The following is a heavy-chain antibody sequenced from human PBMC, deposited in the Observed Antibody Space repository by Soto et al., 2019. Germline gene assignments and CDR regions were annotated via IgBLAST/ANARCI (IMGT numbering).Heavy chain of an antibody. CDR2: ISGSGGST. CDR1: GFTFSSYA. CDR3: AKDYTIFGVVTQIYYYYGMDV. Sequence: PGGSLRLSCAASGFTFSSYAMSWVRQAPGKGLEWVSAISGSGGSTHYADSVKGRFTISRDNSKNTLYLQMNSLRAEDTAVYYCAKDYTIFGVVTQIYYYYGMDVWGQGTTVTVSS. D-gene: IGHD3-3*01. J-gene: IGHJ6*02. V-gene: IGHV3-23*01.